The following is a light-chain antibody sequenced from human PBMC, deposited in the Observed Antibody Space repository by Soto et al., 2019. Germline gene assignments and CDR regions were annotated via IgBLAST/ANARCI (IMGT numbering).Light chain of an antibody. CDR2: DAS. V-gene: IGKV1-5*01. CDR1: QSISFW. Sequence: DIQMTQSPSTLSASVGDRVTITCRSSQSISFWLAWYQQKPGKAPKLLIYDASTLYSGVPSRFSGSRSGTEFTLTISSLQPDDFGSYYCQQYTSFAPYSFGQGTKLEI. J-gene: IGKJ2*03. CDR3: QQYTSFAPYS.